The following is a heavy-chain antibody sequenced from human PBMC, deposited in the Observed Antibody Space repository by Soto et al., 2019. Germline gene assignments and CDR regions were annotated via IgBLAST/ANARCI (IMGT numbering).Heavy chain of an antibody. V-gene: IGHV3-33*01. D-gene: IGHD4-17*01. CDR2: IWYDGSNK. Sequence: QVQLVESGGGVVQPGRSLRLSCAASGFTFSSYGMHWVRQAPGKGLEWVAVIWYDGSNKYYADSVKGRFTISRDNSKNTLYLQMNSLRAEDTAVYYCARRGDYGGNAAFDYWGQGTLVTVSS. CDR3: ARRGDYGGNAAFDY. J-gene: IGHJ4*02. CDR1: GFTFSSYG.